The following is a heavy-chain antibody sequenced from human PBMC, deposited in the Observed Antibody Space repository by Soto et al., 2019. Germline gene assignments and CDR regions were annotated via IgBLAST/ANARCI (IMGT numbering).Heavy chain of an antibody. J-gene: IGHJ4*02. D-gene: IGHD7-27*01. CDR3: ARVRWGGDS. CDR2: ICYSGKT. V-gene: IGHV4-61*01. CDR1: GASVSSGSYF. Sequence: QVQLQESGPGLVKPSETLSLTCTVSGASVSSGSYFWSWIRQPPGKGLEWIGYICYSGKTNYNPSLESRVTTSLDTSKNQFSLRLNSVTVADTAMYYCARVRWGGDSWGQGTLVTVSS.